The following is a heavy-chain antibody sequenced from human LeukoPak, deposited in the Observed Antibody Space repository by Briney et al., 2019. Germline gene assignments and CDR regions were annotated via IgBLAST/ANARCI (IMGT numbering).Heavy chain of an antibody. Sequence: GGSLRLSCAASGFTFSGFSMYWIRQAPGRGLEYVSAINGNGDKTFYTDSVRGRFTIFRDNSKNTLFLQMGSLRGEDTALYFCARIGMENFYDLWGQGTLVTVSS. V-gene: IGHV3-64*02. J-gene: IGHJ5*02. CDR2: INGNGDKT. CDR3: ARIGMENFYDL. CDR1: GFTFSGFS. D-gene: IGHD2/OR15-2a*01.